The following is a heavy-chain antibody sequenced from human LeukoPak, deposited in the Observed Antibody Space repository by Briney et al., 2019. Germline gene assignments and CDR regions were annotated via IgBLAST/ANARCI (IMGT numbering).Heavy chain of an antibody. V-gene: IGHV3-23*01. CDR3: ARVWEIHNPGYFDY. D-gene: IGHD1-26*01. CDR2: IRGSGHTT. J-gene: IGHJ4*02. Sequence: PGGSLRLSCAVSGFTFSSYAMTWVPPAPGAGLEWVSGIRGSGHTTYYADSVKGRFTISRDNSKNTLYLQMNSLRAEDTALYYCARVWEIHNPGYFDYWGQGTLVTVSS. CDR1: GFTFSSYA.